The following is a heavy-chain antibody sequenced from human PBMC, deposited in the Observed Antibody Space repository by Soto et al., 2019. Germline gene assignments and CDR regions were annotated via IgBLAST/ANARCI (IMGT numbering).Heavy chain of an antibody. CDR2: IYHSGST. V-gene: IGHV4-61*01. J-gene: IGHJ1*01. D-gene: IGHD1-20*01. Sequence: SETLSLTCTVSGGSVSSGSYYWSWIRQPPGKGLEWIGEIYHSGSTNYNPSLKSRVTISVDKSKNQFSLKLSSVTAADTAVYYCATYRRITGTSFQHWGQGTLVTVSS. CDR3: ATYRRITGTSFQH. CDR1: GGSVSSGSYY.